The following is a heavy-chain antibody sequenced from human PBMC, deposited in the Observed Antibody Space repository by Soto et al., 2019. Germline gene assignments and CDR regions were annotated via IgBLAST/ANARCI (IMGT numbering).Heavy chain of an antibody. Sequence: ASVKVSCKASGYTFTSYDINWVRQATGQGLEWMGWMNPNSGNTGYAQKFQGRVTMTRNTSISTAYMELSSLRSEDTAVYYCAREGGGNRDFWSGLYYYYYMDVWGKGTTVTVS. CDR2: MNPNSGNT. J-gene: IGHJ6*03. CDR1: GYTFTSYD. V-gene: IGHV1-8*01. D-gene: IGHD3-3*01. CDR3: AREGGGNRDFWSGLYYYYYMDV.